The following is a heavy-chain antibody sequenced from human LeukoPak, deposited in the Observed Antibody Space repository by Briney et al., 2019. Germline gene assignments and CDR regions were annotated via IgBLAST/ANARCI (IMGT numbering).Heavy chain of an antibody. Sequence: PGRPLRLSCAASGFTFSSYAMHWGRQAPGKGLEGVAVISYDGSNKYYADSVKGRSTISRDNSKNTLYLQMNSLRAEDTAVYYCARDPGVQYFDYWGQGTLVTVSS. J-gene: IGHJ4*02. CDR2: ISYDGSNK. CDR3: ARDPGVQYFDY. V-gene: IGHV3-30*04. D-gene: IGHD3-10*01. CDR1: GFTFSSYA.